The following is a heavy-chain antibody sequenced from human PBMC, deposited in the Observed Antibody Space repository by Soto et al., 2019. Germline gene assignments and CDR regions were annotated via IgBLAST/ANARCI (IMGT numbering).Heavy chain of an antibody. J-gene: IGHJ4*02. CDR1: GFTFSTYA. D-gene: IGHD1-20*01. CDR2: ISASAIST. V-gene: IGHV3-23*01. CDR3: AKDIKSPGLSPFDY. Sequence: GGSLRLSCAASGFTFSTYAMSWVRQAPGKGLEWVSAISASAISTYYADSVKGRFTISRDNSRNTLYLQMNSLRAEDTAVYYCAKDIKSPGLSPFDYWGQGSLVTVSS.